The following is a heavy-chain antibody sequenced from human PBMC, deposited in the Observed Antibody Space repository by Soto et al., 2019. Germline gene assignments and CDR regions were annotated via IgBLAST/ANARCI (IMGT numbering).Heavy chain of an antibody. CDR1: GGTFSNDI. D-gene: IGHD3-3*01. CDR3: XXXSXXXXXXXGYDGIDY. V-gene: IGHV1-69*08. J-gene: IGHJ4*02. CDR2: IIPLLDTT. Sequence: QVQLVQSGAEVKKPGSSVKVSCKTSGGTFSNDIITWVRQAPGQGLEWMGRIIPLLDTTNYAQKFQGRVTITXXXXXXXXXXXXXXXXXXXXXXXXXXXXSXXXXXXXGYDGIDYWGQGTLVTLSS.